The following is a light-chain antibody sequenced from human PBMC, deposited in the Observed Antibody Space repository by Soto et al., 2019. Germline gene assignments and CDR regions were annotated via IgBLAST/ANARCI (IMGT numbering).Light chain of an antibody. V-gene: IGLV2-14*01. CDR1: SSDIGGYDY. J-gene: IGLJ1*01. CDR2: EVR. Sequence: QSALTQAASVSGSPGQSITISCTGTSSDIGGYDYVSWYQHHPGKAPRLMIYEVRNRPSGVSNRFSGSKSGNTASLTISGLQTEDEADCYCSSYTSNNTPVFGTGTKVTVL. CDR3: SSYTSNNTPV.